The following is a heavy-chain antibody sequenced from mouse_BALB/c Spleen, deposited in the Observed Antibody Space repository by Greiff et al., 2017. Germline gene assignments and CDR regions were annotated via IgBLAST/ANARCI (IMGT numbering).Heavy chain of an antibody. V-gene: IGHV1-55*01. Sequence: QVQLKQPGAELVKPGTSVKLSCKASGYNFTSYWINWVKLRPGQGLEWIGDIYPGSGSTNYNEKFKSKATLTVDTSSSTAYMQLSSLASEDSALYYCASSGWLLLFAYWGQGTLVTVSA. D-gene: IGHD2-3*01. CDR3: ASSGWLLLFAY. CDR1: GYNFTSYW. J-gene: IGHJ3*01. CDR2: IYPGSGST.